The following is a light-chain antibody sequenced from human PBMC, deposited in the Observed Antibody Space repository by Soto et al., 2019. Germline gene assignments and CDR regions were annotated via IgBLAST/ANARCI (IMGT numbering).Light chain of an antibody. J-gene: IGKJ1*01. CDR3: QQYDNWPPWT. CDR1: QTVSRN. CDR2: GAS. Sequence: EVVMTQSPATLSVSPVERATLSCRASQTVSRNLAWYQQKPGQPPRLLIYGASTRATDIPARFSGSGSGTECTLTMSSLQSEDFAVYYCQQYDNWPPWTFGQGTKVEVK. V-gene: IGKV3D-15*01.